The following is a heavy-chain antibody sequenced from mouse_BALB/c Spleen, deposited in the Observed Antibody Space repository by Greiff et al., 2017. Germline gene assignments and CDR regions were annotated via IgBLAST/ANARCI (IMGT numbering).Heavy chain of an antibody. Sequence: EVMLVESGGGLVQPGGSLKLSCAASGFTFSSYGMSWVRQTPDKRLELVATINSNGGSTYYPDSVKGRFTISRDNAKNTLYLQMSSLKSEDTAMYYCARGGHYYGSSYAMDYWGQGTSVTVSS. D-gene: IGHD1-1*01. J-gene: IGHJ4*01. CDR2: INSNGGST. V-gene: IGHV5-6-3*01. CDR1: GFTFSSYG. CDR3: ARGGHYYGSSYAMDY.